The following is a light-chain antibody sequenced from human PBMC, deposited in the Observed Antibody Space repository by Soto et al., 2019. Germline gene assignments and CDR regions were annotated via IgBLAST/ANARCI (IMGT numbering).Light chain of an antibody. V-gene: IGKV3-20*01. CDR3: QQFVRSESLRSS. CDR1: QTLSSTY. Sequence: EILLTQSPGTLYLSPGESATLSSRASQTLSSTYLAWYQQKPGQAPRLIMYGASSRATGVPDRFSGSGSRTDFPLTISRLETEDYAVYYCQQFVRSESLRSSFGQGIKLQIK. J-gene: IGKJ2*01. CDR2: GAS.